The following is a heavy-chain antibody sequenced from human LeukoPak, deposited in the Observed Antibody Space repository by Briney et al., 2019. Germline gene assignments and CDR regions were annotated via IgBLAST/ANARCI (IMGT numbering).Heavy chain of an antibody. CDR1: AFILSGHW. CDR3: ARDQMGPYYGMDV. V-gene: IGHV3-7*03. D-gene: IGHD5-24*01. CDR2: IKEDGSER. Sequence: GGSLRLSCEGSAFILSGHWMNWVRQTPGKGLEWVASIKEDGSERQYVDSVKGRFSISRDNAKNSLSLQMDSLRAEDTAVYYCARDQMGPYYGMDVWGQGTTVTVSS. J-gene: IGHJ6*02.